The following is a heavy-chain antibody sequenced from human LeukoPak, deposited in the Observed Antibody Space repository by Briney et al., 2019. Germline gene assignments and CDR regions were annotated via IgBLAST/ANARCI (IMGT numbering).Heavy chain of an antibody. CDR3: ARGVAGSSGLLYYFDY. J-gene: IGHJ4*02. CDR1: GGSFSGYY. D-gene: IGHD6-25*01. CDR2: INHSGTI. V-gene: IGHV4-34*01. Sequence: SETPSLTCAVYGGSFSGYYRGWIRQPPGKGLEWIGEINHSGTINYNPSLKSRVTILVDTSKNQFSLNLSSVTAADTAVYYCARGVAGSSGLLYYFDYWGQGALVIVSS.